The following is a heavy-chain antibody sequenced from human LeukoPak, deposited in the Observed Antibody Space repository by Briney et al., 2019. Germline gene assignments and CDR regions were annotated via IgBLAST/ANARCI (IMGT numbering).Heavy chain of an antibody. CDR3: ARDSAMAYYEESWFDP. D-gene: IGHD5-18*01. CDR1: GYIFTSYA. Sequence: ASVKVSCKASGYIFTSYAMHWVRQAPGQRLEWTGWINAGNGNTKYSQKFQGRVTITRDTSATTVYMELSSLRSEDTAVYYCARDSAMAYYEESWFDPWGQGTLVIVSS. V-gene: IGHV1-3*01. J-gene: IGHJ5*02. CDR2: INAGNGNT.